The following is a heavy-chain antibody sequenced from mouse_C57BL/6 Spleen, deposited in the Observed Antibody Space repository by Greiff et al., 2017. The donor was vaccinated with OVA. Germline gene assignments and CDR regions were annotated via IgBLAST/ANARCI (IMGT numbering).Heavy chain of an antibody. CDR2: ISYDGSN. V-gene: IGHV3-6*01. Sequence: EVKLQESGPGLVKPSQSLSLTCSVTGYSITSGYYWHWIRQFPGNKLEWMGYISYDGSNNYNPSLKNRISITRDTSKNQFFLKLNSVTTEDTATYYCARPYGNYAWFAYWGQGTLVTVSA. J-gene: IGHJ3*01. CDR3: ARPYGNYAWFAY. CDR1: GYSITSGYY. D-gene: IGHD2-1*01.